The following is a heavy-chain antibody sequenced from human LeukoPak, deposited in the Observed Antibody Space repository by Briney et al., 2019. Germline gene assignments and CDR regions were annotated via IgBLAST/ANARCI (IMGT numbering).Heavy chain of an antibody. CDR1: GYSISSGYY. D-gene: IGHD5-24*01. J-gene: IGHJ4*02. Sequence: PSETLYLTCAVSGYSISSGYYWGWIRQPPGKGLEWIGSIYHSGSTYYNPSLKSRVTISVDTSKNQFSLKLSSVTAADTAVYYCASETRRDGYNSFDYWGQGTLVTVSS. CDR3: ASETRRDGYNSFDY. CDR2: IYHSGST. V-gene: IGHV4-38-2*01.